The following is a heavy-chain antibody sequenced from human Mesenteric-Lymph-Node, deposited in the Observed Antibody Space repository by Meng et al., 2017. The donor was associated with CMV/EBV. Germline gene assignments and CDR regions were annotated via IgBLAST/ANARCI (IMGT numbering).Heavy chain of an antibody. CDR2: ISSSSSYI. J-gene: IGHJ3*02. CDR3: ARSYCSSTSCYTDEGRDAFDI. D-gene: IGHD2-2*02. CDR1: GFTFSSYG. V-gene: IGHV3-21*01. Sequence: GESLKISCAASGFTFSSYGVNWVRQAPGKGLEWVSSISSSSSYIYYADSVKGRFTISRDNAKNSLYLQMNSLRAEDTAVYYCARSYCSSTSCYTDEGRDAFDIWGQGTMVTVSS.